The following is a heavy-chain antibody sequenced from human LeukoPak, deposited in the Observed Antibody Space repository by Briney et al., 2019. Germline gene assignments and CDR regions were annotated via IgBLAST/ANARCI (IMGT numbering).Heavy chain of an antibody. CDR3: ARDLGSGAHMSPSSYGMDV. D-gene: IGHD3-10*01. CDR1: GGSIRSRGYY. Sequence: SETLSLTCTVSGGSIRSRGYYWGWIRQPPGKGLEWIGYIYYSGSTNYNPSLKSRVTISVDTSKNQFSLKLSSVTAADTAVYYCARDLGSGAHMSPSSYGMDVWGQGTTVTVSS. CDR2: IYYSGST. V-gene: IGHV4-61*08. J-gene: IGHJ6*02.